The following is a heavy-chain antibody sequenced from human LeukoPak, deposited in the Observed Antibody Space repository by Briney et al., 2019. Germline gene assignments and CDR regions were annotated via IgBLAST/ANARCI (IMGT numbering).Heavy chain of an antibody. Sequence: ASVKVSCKASGYTFTNYDINWVRQAIGQGLEWMGWMNPNSSNTGYAQKFQGRVTMTRNTSIGTAYMELSSLTSEDTAVYFCASGSASGSHRTSWGQGTLVTVSS. V-gene: IGHV1-8*01. CDR2: MNPNSSNT. CDR1: GYTFTNYD. D-gene: IGHD3-10*01. J-gene: IGHJ5*02. CDR3: ASGSASGSHRTS.